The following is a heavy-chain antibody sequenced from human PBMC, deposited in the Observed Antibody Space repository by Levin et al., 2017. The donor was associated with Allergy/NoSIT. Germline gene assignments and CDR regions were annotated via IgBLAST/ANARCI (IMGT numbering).Heavy chain of an antibody. J-gene: IGHJ4*02. D-gene: IGHD6-19*01. V-gene: IGHV1-8*01. Sequence: ASVKVSCKASGYTFTSYDINWVRQATGQGLEWMGWMNPNSGNTGYAQKFQGRVTMTRNTSISTAYMELSSLRSEDTAVYYCARWPSDQWLTQFDYWGQGTLVTVSS. CDR2: MNPNSGNT. CDR1: GYTFTSYD. CDR3: ARWPSDQWLTQFDY.